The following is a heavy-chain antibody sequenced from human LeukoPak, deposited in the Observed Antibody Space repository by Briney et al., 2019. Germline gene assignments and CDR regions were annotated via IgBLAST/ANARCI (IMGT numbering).Heavy chain of an antibody. V-gene: IGHV1-3*01. CDR3: ARAPAASRSHFDY. J-gene: IGHJ4*02. D-gene: IGHD2-15*01. CDR1: GYTFTSYA. Sequence: ASVKVSCKASGYTFTSYAMHWVRQAPGQRLEWMGWINAGNGNTKYSQKFQGRVTITRDTSASTAYMELSSLRSEDTAVYYCARAPAASRSHFDYWGQGTLVTVSS. CDR2: INAGNGNT.